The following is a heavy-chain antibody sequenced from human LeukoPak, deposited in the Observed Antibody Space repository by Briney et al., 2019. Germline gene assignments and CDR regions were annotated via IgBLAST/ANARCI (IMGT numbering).Heavy chain of an antibody. CDR3: AEAQWLSSHWWWFDP. CDR1: GFTFSSYA. CDR2: ISGSGGST. V-gene: IGHV3-23*01. Sequence: GGPLRLSCAASGFTFSSYAMSWVRQAPGKGLEWVSAISGSGGSTYYADSVKGRFTISRDNSKNTLYLQMNSLRAEDTAVYYCAEAQWLSSHWWWFDPWGQGTLVTVSS. J-gene: IGHJ5*02. D-gene: IGHD6-19*01.